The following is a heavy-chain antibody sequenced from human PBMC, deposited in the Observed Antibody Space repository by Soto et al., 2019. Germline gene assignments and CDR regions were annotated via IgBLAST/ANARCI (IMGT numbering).Heavy chain of an antibody. CDR1: GFTFSSYA. D-gene: IGHD4-17*01. Sequence: QVQLVESGGGVVQPGRSLRLSCAASGFTFSSYAMHWVRQAPGKGLEWVAVISYDGSNKYYADSVKGRFTISRDNSKNTLYLQMNSLRAEDTAVYYCARDSPEDTTVTDKDGANAFDIWGQGTMVTVSS. V-gene: IGHV3-30-3*01. CDR3: ARDSPEDTTVTDKDGANAFDI. J-gene: IGHJ3*02. CDR2: ISYDGSNK.